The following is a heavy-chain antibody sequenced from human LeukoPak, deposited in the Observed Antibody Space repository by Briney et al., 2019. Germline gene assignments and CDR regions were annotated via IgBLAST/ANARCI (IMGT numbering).Heavy chain of an antibody. CDR2: IRYDGSNK. CDR3: ARVHSNYRGSSWYDVGF. V-gene: IGHV3-30*02. CDR1: GFTFSSYG. D-gene: IGHD6-13*01. Sequence: PGRSLRLSCAASGFTFSSYGMHWVRQAPGKGLEWVAFIRYDGSNKYYADSVKGRFTISRDNAKNSLYLQMNSLRAEDTAVYYCARVHSNYRGSSWYDVGFWGQGTLVTVSS. J-gene: IGHJ4*02.